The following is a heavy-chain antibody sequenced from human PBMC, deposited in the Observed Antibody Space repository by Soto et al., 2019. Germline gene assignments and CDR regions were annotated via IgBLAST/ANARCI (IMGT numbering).Heavy chain of an antibody. CDR1: GGSFSGYY. D-gene: IGHD2-21*01. Sequence: ETLSLTCAVYGGSFSGYYWSWIRQPPGKGLEWIGEINHSGSTNYNPSLKSRVTISVDTSKNQFSLKLSSVTAADTAVYYCARGNVVAIDYWGQGTLVTVSS. CDR3: ARGNVVAIDY. CDR2: INHSGST. V-gene: IGHV4-34*01. J-gene: IGHJ4*02.